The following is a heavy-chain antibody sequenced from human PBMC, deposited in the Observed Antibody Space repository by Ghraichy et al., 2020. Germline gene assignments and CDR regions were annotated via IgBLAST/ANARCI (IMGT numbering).Heavy chain of an antibody. V-gene: IGHV6-1*01. CDR3: ARAPYGRSHYFDY. CDR2: TYYRSNWYY. Sequence: SQTLSPTCAISGDSVSSSSPTWNWIRQSPSRGLEWLGRTYYRSNWYYDYSVSVKSRVTISPDTSQNQFSLHLNSLTPEDTAVYYCARAPYGRSHYFDYWGQGTLVTVSS. J-gene: IGHJ4*02. D-gene: IGHD3-10*01. CDR1: GDSVSSSSPT.